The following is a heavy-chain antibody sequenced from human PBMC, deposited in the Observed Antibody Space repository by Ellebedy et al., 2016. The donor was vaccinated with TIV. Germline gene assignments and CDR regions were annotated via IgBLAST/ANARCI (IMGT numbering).Heavy chain of an antibody. CDR2: ISGSGDDT. Sequence: GGSLRLSCAASGFTFSSYAMSWVRQAPGKGLEWVSTISGSGDDTYYADSVKGRFTISRDNAKNSVYLQMSSLRVEDTAMYYCVREIGGSGAYWGQGTLLTVSS. CDR3: VREIGGSGAY. V-gene: IGHV3-23*01. D-gene: IGHD3-10*01. J-gene: IGHJ4*02. CDR1: GFTFSSYA.